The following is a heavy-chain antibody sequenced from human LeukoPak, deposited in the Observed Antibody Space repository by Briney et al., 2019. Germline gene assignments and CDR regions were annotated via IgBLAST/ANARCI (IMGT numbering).Heavy chain of an antibody. J-gene: IGHJ3*02. CDR2: INTNTGNP. V-gene: IGHV7-4-1*01. D-gene: IGHD3-22*01. CDR1: KYTFNLYG. CDR3: ARDRRPSSDYYLDAFDI. Sequence: GASVKVSCKASKYTFNLYGLNWVRQAPGQGLEWMGWINTNTGNPTYGQGFTGRFVFSLDTSVSTGYLQIRSLKAEDTAVYYCARDRRPSSDYYLDAFDIWGQGTMVTVSS.